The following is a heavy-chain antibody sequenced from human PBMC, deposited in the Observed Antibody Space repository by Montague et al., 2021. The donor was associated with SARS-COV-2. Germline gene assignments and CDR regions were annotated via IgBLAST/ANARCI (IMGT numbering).Heavy chain of an antibody. CDR1: GGSITVSRYD. D-gene: IGHD5-24*01. J-gene: IGHJ5*02. CDR2: IYYRGST. CDR3: AREDRWNWFDP. V-gene: IGHV4-61*01. Sequence: SETLSLTCTVSGGSITVSRYDWGWIRQPPGKGLEWIGYIYYRGSTNYNPSLKTRVTISVDTSKNQFSLKLSSVTAADTAVYYCAREDRWNWFDPWGQGTLVIVSS.